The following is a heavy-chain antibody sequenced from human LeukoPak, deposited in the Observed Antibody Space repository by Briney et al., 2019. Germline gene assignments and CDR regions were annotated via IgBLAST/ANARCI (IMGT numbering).Heavy chain of an antibody. D-gene: IGHD3-22*01. CDR1: GGSFSGYY. J-gene: IGHJ3*02. V-gene: IGHV4-34*01. CDR2: INHSGST. Sequence: SSETLSLTCAVYGGSFSGYYWSWIRQPPGKGLEWIGEINHSGSTNYNPSLKSRVTISVDTSKNQFSLKLSSVTAADTAVYYCARDLFYYDSSGYYLDAFDIWGQGTMVTVSS. CDR3: ARDLFYYDSSGYYLDAFDI.